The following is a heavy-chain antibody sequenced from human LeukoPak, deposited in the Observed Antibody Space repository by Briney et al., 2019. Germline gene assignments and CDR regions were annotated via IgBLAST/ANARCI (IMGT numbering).Heavy chain of an antibody. CDR1: GYSFTNYW. Sequence: GESLKISCQASGYSFTNYWISWVRQMPGKGLEWMGRIDPSDSYTNYSPSFQGHVTISADKSISTAYLQWSSLKASDTAMYYCARPTHLGTAAFDIWGQGTMVTVSS. D-gene: IGHD1-14*01. V-gene: IGHV5-10-1*01. CDR2: IDPSDSYT. CDR3: ARPTHLGTAAFDI. J-gene: IGHJ3*02.